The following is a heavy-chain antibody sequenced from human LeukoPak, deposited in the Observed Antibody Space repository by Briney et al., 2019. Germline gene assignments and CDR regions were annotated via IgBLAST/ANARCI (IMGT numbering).Heavy chain of an antibody. Sequence: MTSETLSLTCTVSGYSISSGYYWGWIRQPPGKGLEWIGSIYHSGSTYYNPSLKSRVTISVDTSKNQFSLKLSSVTAADTAVYYCGRRITMVRGVTPFDYWGQGTLVTVSS. CDR2: IYHSGST. CDR1: GYSISSGYY. V-gene: IGHV4-38-2*02. CDR3: GRRITMVRGVTPFDY. D-gene: IGHD3-10*01. J-gene: IGHJ4*02.